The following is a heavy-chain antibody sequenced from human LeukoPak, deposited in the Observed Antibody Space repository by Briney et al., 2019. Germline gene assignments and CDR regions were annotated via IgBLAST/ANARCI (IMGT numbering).Heavy chain of an antibody. V-gene: IGHV3-33*01. CDR3: ARDHDYYESSGYYWSLGY. CDR1: GFTFSSYG. Sequence: GGSLRLSYAASGFTFSSYGMHWVRQAPGKGLEWVAVIWYDGSNKYYADSVKGRFTISRDNSKNTLYLQMNSLRAEDTAVYYCARDHDYYESSGYYWSLGYLGQGTLVTVSS. J-gene: IGHJ4*02. CDR2: IWYDGSNK. D-gene: IGHD3-22*01.